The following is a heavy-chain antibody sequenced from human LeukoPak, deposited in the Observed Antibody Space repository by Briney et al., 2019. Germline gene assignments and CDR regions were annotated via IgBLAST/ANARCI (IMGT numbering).Heavy chain of an antibody. D-gene: IGHD5-12*01. CDR3: ARGGAGTAYYDWDFFRFDY. Sequence: ASVKVSCKASGYTFTGHFMFWVRQSPGKGLEWMAWINPNSGVTSYAQKFQGRVTLTRDTSINTAYMELSRLRSDDTALYYCARGGAGTAYYDWDFFRFDYWGQGTLVTVSS. CDR2: INPNSGVT. V-gene: IGHV1-2*02. CDR1: GYTFTGHF. J-gene: IGHJ4*02.